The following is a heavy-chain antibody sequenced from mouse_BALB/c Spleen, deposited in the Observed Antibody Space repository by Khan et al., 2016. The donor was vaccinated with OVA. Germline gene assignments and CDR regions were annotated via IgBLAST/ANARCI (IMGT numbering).Heavy chain of an antibody. CDR1: GFTFSTYG. J-gene: IGHJ3*01. Sequence: EVELVESGGDLVKPEGSLKLSCAASGFTFSTYGMSWVRQTPDKRLEWVATISSGGSYTYYPDSVQGRFTISRDNATNTLYLQINSLKSEDTAMFYSARLAYYYDSEGFAYWGQGTLVTVSA. D-gene: IGHD1-1*01. CDR3: ARLAYYYDSEGFAY. V-gene: IGHV5-6*01. CDR2: ISSGGSYT.